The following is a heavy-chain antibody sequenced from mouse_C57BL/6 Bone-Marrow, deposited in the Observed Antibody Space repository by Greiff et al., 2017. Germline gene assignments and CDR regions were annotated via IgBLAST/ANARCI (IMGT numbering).Heavy chain of an antibody. J-gene: IGHJ3*01. CDR3: ARPPYDQFAY. Sequence: EVMLVESGGDLVKPGGSLKLSCAASGFTFSSYGMSWVRQTPDKRLEWVATISSGGSYTYYPDSVKGRFTISRDNAKNTLYLQMSSLKSEDTAMYYCARPPYDQFAYWGQGTLVTVSA. V-gene: IGHV5-6*01. D-gene: IGHD2-3*01. CDR1: GFTFSSYG. CDR2: ISSGGSYT.